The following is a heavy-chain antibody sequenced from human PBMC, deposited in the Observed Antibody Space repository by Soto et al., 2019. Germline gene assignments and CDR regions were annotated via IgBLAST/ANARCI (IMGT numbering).Heavy chain of an antibody. CDR2: IYRSGGT. Sequence: SETLSLTCSVSGGSISTYYWSWIRQPAGKGLEWIGRIYRSGGTNFNPSLMSRVSMSVDTSKNQFSLKLSSVVAADTAVYYCARGAAAGVDYGMDVWGQGATVTVSS. J-gene: IGHJ6*02. V-gene: IGHV4-4*07. D-gene: IGHD6-13*01. CDR1: GGSISTYY. CDR3: ARGAAAGVDYGMDV.